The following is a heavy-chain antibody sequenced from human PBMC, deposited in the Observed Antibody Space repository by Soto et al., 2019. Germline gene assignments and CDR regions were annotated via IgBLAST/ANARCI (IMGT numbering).Heavy chain of an antibody. V-gene: IGHV4-34*01. CDR2: INHSGST. J-gene: IGHJ6*03. CDR1: GGSFSGYD. CDR3: ARVRGVTSLYYYYYMDV. D-gene: IGHD3-10*01. Sequence: SETLSLTCAVYGGSFSGYDWSWIRQPPGKGLEWIGEINHSGSTNYNPSLKSRVTISVDTSKNQFSLKLSSVTAADTAVYYCARVRGVTSLYYYYYMDVWGKGTTVTVSS.